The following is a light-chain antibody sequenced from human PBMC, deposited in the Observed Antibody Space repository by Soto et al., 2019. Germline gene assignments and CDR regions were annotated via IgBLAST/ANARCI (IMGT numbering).Light chain of an antibody. J-gene: IGKJ2*01. CDR1: RSISSTY. V-gene: IGKV3-20*01. CDR2: GAS. CDR3: QQYGGSPQYT. Sequence: EIVLTQSPGTLSLSPGERATLSCRASRSISSTYLAWYQQKPGQAPRLLIYGASSRATRIPDRFSGSGSGTDFTLTISRLEPEDFAVYYCQQYGGSPQYTFGQGTKLEIK.